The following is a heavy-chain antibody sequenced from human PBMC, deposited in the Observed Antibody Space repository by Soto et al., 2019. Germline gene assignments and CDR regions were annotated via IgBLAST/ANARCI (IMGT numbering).Heavy chain of an antibody. CDR2: IYYSGST. CDR3: ARDQEQQLAWAYNWFDP. D-gene: IGHD6-13*01. J-gene: IGHJ5*02. V-gene: IGHV4-59*01. Sequence: SETLSLTCTVSGGSISSYYWSWIRQPPGKGLEWIGYIYYSGSTNYNPSLKSRVTISVDTSKNQFSLKLSSVTAADTAVYYCARDQEQQLAWAYNWFDPWGQGTLVTVSS. CDR1: GGSISSYY.